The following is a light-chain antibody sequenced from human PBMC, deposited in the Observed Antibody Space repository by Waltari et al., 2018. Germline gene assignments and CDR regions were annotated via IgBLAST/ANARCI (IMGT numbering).Light chain of an antibody. CDR1: SGHSSNV. CDR3: QTGGHGTWV. CDR2: VNSDGSH. Sequence: QLVLTQSPSASASLGASVKLTCTLSSGHSSNVVAWLQQRPEKGPRYLMKVNSDGSHSKGDEIPDRFSGSSSGAERYLTISSLQAEDEADYYCQTGGHGTWVFGGGTKLTGL. J-gene: IGLJ3*02. V-gene: IGLV4-69*01.